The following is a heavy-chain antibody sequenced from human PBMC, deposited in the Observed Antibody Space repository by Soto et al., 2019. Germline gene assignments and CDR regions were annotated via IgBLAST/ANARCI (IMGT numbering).Heavy chain of an antibody. Sequence: ESGGCVVQPGRSLRLSCAASGFTFSSYGMHWVRQAPGKGLEWVAVIWYDGSNKYYADSVKGRFTISRDNSKNTLYLQMNSLRAEDTAVYYCARDQGRGYNYGFDYWGQGTLVTVSS. CDR1: GFTFSSYG. J-gene: IGHJ4*02. V-gene: IGHV3-33*01. D-gene: IGHD5-18*01. CDR3: ARDQGRGYNYGFDY. CDR2: IWYDGSNK.